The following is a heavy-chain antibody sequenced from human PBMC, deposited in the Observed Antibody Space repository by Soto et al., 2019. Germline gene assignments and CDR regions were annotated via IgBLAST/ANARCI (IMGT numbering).Heavy chain of an antibody. CDR3: ASIAAADDAFDI. Sequence: PGGSLRLSCAASGFTFSSYSMNWVRQAPGKGLEWVSSISSSSSYIYYADSVKGRFTISRDNAKNSLYLQMNSLRAEDTAVYYCASIAAADDAFDIWGKGTTVTVSS. CDR1: GFTFSSYS. D-gene: IGHD6-13*01. J-gene: IGHJ3*02. CDR2: ISSSSSYI. V-gene: IGHV3-21*01.